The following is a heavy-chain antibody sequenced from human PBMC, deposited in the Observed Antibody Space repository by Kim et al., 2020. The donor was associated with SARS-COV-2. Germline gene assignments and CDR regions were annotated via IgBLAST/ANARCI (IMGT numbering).Heavy chain of an antibody. CDR1: GGSISSYY. J-gene: IGHJ3*02. CDR2: IYTSGST. CDR3: AREYYDYVWGSYRQPPGAFDI. Sequence: SETLSLTCTVSGGSISSYYWSWIRQPAGKGLEWIGRIYTSGSTNYNPSLKSRVTMSVDTSKNQFSLKLSSVTAADTAVYYCAREYYDYVWGSYRQPPGAFDIWGQGTMVTVSS. D-gene: IGHD3-16*02. V-gene: IGHV4-4*07.